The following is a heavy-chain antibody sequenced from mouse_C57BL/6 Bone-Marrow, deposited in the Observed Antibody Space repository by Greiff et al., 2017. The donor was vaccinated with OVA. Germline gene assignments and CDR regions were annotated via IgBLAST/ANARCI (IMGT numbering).Heavy chain of an antibody. Sequence: QVQLQQPGAELVKPGASVKLSCKASGYTFTSYWMHWVKQRHGQGLAWIGMIHPNSGSTNYNEKFKSKATLTVDKSSSTAYRQLSSLTSEDSAVYFCARMTTVVATDYWGQGTTLTVSS. D-gene: IGHD1-1*01. CDR2: IHPNSGST. J-gene: IGHJ2*01. V-gene: IGHV1-64*01. CDR1: GYTFTSYW. CDR3: ARMTTVVATDY.